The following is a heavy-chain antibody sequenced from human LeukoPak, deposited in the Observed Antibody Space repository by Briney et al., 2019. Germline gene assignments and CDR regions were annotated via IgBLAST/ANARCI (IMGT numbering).Heavy chain of an antibody. V-gene: IGHV3-23*01. D-gene: IGHD1-14*01. J-gene: IGHJ6*02. Sequence: GGSLRLSCAASGFTFSSYAMNWVRQAPGKGLEWVSVISGSGGTTYYADSVKGRFTISRDSSKNTLYLQMNSLRAEDTAVYYCAKVSGGGLYYDGMDVWGQGTTVTVSS. CDR3: AKVSGGGLYYDGMDV. CDR2: ISGSGGTT. CDR1: GFTFSSYA.